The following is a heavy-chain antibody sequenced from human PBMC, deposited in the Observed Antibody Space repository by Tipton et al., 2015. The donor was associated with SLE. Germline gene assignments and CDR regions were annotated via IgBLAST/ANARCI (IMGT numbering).Heavy chain of an antibody. V-gene: IGHV4-4*07. J-gene: IGHJ3*02. CDR3: ARGVAFDI. CDR2: IYTSGST. CDR1: GGSITGYY. Sequence: TLSLTCSVSGGSITGYYWTWIRQPAGKGLEFIGRIYTSGSTNYNPSLKSRVTMSIDTSKNQFSLRLSSVTAADTAVYYCARGVAFDIWGQGTMVTVSS.